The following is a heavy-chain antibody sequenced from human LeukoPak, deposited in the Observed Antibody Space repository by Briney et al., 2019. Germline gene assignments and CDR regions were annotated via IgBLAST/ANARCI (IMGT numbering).Heavy chain of an antibody. CDR1: GGSISSSSYY. J-gene: IGHJ4*02. V-gene: IGHV4-39*01. Sequence: SETLSLTCTVSGGSISSSSYYWGWIRQPPGKGLEWIGRIYYSGSIYYNPSLKSRVTISVDTSKNQFSLKLSSVTAADTAVYYCARLHSGSIDCWGQGTLVTVSP. CDR3: ARLHSGSIDC. CDR2: IYYSGSI. D-gene: IGHD3-22*01.